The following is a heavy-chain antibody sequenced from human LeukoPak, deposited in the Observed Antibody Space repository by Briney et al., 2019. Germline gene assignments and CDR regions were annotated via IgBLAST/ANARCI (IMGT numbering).Heavy chain of an antibody. D-gene: IGHD3-9*01. CDR1: GGSISSYY. CDR2: IYYSGST. V-gene: IGHV4-59*01. CDR3: ARGRADYDILTGYYPGWFDP. J-gene: IGHJ5*02. Sequence: SETLSLTCTVSGGSISSYYWSWIRQPPGKGLEWSGYIYYSGSTNYNPSLKSRVTISVDTSKNQFSLKLSSVTAADTAVYYCARGRADYDILTGYYPGWFDPWGQGTLVTVSS.